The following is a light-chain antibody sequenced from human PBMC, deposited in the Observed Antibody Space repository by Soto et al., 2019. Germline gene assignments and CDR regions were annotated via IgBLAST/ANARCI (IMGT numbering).Light chain of an antibody. CDR3: SSYTSRSTYV. CDR1: SSDVGGYNY. J-gene: IGLJ1*01. V-gene: IGLV2-14*01. Sequence: SLLTQPASVSGSPGQSITISSTGTSSDVGGYNYVSWYQQHPGKAPKVMIYDVSNRPSGVSNRFSGSKSGNTASLSISGLQAEDEADYYCSSYTSRSTYVFGTGTKVTVL. CDR2: DVS.